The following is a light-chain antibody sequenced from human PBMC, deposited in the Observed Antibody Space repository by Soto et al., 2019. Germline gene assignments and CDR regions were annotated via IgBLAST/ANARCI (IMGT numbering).Light chain of an antibody. CDR2: DVT. Sequence: QSALTQPASVSGSPGQSITISCTGTSSDVGAYDFVSWYQHYPGKAPKLVTFDVTHRPPGISDRFSGSKSANTASLTISGIQAEDEAFYYCSSYTTRSTFVFGGGTKLTVL. V-gene: IGLV2-14*01. CDR3: SSYTTRSTFV. CDR1: SSDVGAYDF. J-gene: IGLJ2*01.